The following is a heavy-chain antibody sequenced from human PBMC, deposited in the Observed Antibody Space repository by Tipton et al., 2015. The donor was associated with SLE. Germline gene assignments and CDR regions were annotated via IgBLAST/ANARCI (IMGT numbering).Heavy chain of an antibody. CDR2: ISYSGTT. V-gene: IGHV4-59*08. CDR1: GDSISNHY. CDR3: ARVVTSVYFDY. Sequence: GLVKPSETLSLTCIVSGDSISNHYWSWMRQPPGKGLEWIGYISYSGTTNYNPSLKSRVTISIDTSKNQFSLKLRSVTAADTAIYYCARVVTSVYFDYWGQGTLVTVSS. D-gene: IGHD3-16*02. J-gene: IGHJ4*02.